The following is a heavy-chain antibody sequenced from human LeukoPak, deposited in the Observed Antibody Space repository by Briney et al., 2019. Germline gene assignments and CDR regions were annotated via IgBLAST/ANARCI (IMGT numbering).Heavy chain of an antibody. D-gene: IGHD2-2*01. Sequence: SETLSLTCTVSGGSISSYYWSWIRQPAGKGLEWIGRIYTSGSTKYNPSLKSRVTMSVDTSKNQFSLKVSSVTAADTAVYYCAREPRCTSSSCYSYDYWGQGTLVIVSS. V-gene: IGHV4-4*07. CDR3: AREPRCTSSSCYSYDY. CDR1: GGSISSYY. CDR2: IYTSGST. J-gene: IGHJ4*02.